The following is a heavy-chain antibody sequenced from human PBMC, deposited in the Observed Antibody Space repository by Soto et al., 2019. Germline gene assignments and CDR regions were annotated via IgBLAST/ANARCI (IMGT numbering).Heavy chain of an antibody. CDR1: GGSISSYY. CDR2: IYYSGST. CDR3: ARGLDYYDSSGPGGNWFDP. J-gene: IGHJ5*02. V-gene: IGHV4-59*01. Sequence: PXATLSLPYTVSGGSISSYYLSWIRQPPGKGLEWIGYIYYSGSTNYNPSLKSRVTISVDTSKNQFSLKLSSVTAADTAVYYCARGLDYYDSSGPGGNWFDPWGQGTLVTVSS. D-gene: IGHD3-22*01.